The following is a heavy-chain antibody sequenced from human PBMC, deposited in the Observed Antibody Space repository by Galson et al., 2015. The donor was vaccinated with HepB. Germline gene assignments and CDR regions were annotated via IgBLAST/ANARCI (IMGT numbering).Heavy chain of an antibody. D-gene: IGHD6-13*01. CDR3: ARGTSIAAAGTGYYYYYYGMDV. CDR1: GYTFTSYY. CDR2: INPSGGST. Sequence: SVKVSCKASGYTFTSYYMHWVRQAPGQGLEWMGIINPSGGSTSYAQKLQGRVTMTRDTSTSTVYMELSSLRSEDTAVYYCARGTSIAAAGTGYYYYYYGMDVWGQGTTVTVSS. V-gene: IGHV1-46*04. J-gene: IGHJ6*02.